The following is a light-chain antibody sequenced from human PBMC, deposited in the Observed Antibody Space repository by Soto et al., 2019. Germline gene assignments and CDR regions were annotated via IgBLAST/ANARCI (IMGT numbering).Light chain of an antibody. V-gene: IGKV1-5*01. CDR2: DAS. Sequence: DIQMTQSPATLSASVGDRVTITCRASQSISSSLAWYQQRPGKAPKLLIYDASSLESGVPSRFSGSGSGTEFTLTINSLQPDDFATYYCQQYNSLSSFGPGTKVAI. J-gene: IGKJ3*01. CDR1: QSISSS. CDR3: QQYNSLSS.